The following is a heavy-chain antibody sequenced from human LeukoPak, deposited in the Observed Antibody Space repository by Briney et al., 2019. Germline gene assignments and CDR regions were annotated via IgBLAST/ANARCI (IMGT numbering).Heavy chain of an antibody. CDR3: ARHGYYDSSGYPRY. V-gene: IGHV5-51*01. Sequence: GESLKISCKSSGTRFSEYWIGWVRQMPGKGLEWMGTIYPGDSDTRYSPSFQGQVTISADKSTSTVYLQWRSLKASDTAMYYCARHGYYDSSGYPRYWGQGTLVTVSS. J-gene: IGHJ4*02. CDR1: GTRFSEYW. CDR2: IYPGDSDT. D-gene: IGHD3-22*01.